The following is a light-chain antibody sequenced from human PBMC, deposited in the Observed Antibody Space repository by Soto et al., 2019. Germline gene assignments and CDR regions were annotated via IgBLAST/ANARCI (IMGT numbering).Light chain of an antibody. Sequence: EIVMTQSPATLSLSPGERATLSCRASQSVGSHLAWYQQKPGQAPRLLIYDASTRATGVPARFSGSGSGTEFTLTISSLQPEDFAVYYCQQYNNWPGTFGQGTQVEIK. CDR3: QQYNNWPGT. CDR1: QSVGSH. CDR2: DAS. J-gene: IGKJ1*01. V-gene: IGKV3D-15*01.